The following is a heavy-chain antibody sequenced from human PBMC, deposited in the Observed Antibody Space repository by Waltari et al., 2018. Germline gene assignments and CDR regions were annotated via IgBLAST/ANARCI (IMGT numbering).Heavy chain of an antibody. V-gene: IGHV3-48*03. J-gene: IGHJ5*02. CDR3: AREPRNCNFQPCP. Sequence: EVQLVESGGGLVQPGGSLRLSCPASGFTLTNYEMNWVRQAPGKGLEWVSYISSTGSPTFYADSVKGRFTISRDTAKNSLFLQMDSLTVDDTAIYFCAREPRNCNFQPCPWGQGTLVTVSS. D-gene: IGHD2-21*02. CDR1: GFTLTNYE. CDR2: ISSTGSPT.